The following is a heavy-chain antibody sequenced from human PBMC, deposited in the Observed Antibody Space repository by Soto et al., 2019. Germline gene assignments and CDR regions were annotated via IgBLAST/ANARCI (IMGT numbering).Heavy chain of an antibody. D-gene: IGHD3-10*01. Sequence: QVQLQQWGAGLLKPSETLSLTCAVYGGSFSGYYWSWIRQPPGKGLEWIGEINHSGSTNYNPSLKSRVTISVDTSKNQFSLKLSSVTAADTAVYYCARGLLWFGETHRFDYWGQGTLVTVSS. V-gene: IGHV4-34*01. J-gene: IGHJ4*02. CDR1: GGSFSGYY. CDR3: ARGLLWFGETHRFDY. CDR2: INHSGST.